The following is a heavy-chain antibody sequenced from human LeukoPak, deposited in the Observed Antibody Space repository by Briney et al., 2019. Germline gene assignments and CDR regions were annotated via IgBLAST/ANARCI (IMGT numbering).Heavy chain of an antibody. V-gene: IGHV4-31*03. J-gene: IGHJ3*02. CDR3: ARHGRSGSGGYENAFDI. Sequence: SQTLSLTCTVSGGSISSGGYYWSWIRQHPGKGLEWIGYIYYSGSTYYTPSLKSRVTISVDTPKNQFSLKLSSVTAADTAIYFCARHGRSGSGGYENAFDIWGQGTMVTVSS. CDR2: IYYSGST. D-gene: IGHD5-12*01. CDR1: GGSISSGGYY.